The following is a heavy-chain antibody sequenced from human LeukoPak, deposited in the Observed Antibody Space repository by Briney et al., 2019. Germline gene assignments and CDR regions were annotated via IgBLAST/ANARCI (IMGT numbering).Heavy chain of an antibody. CDR3: ARRGEYNWFDP. J-gene: IGHJ5*02. CDR1: GGSISSYY. CDR2: IYYSGST. D-gene: IGHD3-10*01. V-gene: IGHV4-59*08. Sequence: SETLSLTCTVSGGSISSYYWSWNRQPPGKGLEWIGYIYYSGSTNYNPSLKSRVTISVDTSKNQFSLKLSSVTAADTAVYYCARRGEYNWFDPWGQGTLVTVSS.